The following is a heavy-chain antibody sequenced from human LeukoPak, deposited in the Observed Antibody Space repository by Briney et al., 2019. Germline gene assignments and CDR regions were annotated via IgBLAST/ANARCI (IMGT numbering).Heavy chain of an antibody. D-gene: IGHD3-10*01. Sequence: SETLSLTCAVYGGSFSGYYWSWIRQPPGKGLEWIGEINHSGSTNYNPSLKSRVTISVDTSKNQFSLKLSSVTAADTAVYYCARAKRITMVRGVKGFDYWGQGTLVTVSS. CDR1: GGSFSGYY. V-gene: IGHV4-34*01. CDR2: INHSGST. CDR3: ARAKRITMVRGVKGFDY. J-gene: IGHJ4*02.